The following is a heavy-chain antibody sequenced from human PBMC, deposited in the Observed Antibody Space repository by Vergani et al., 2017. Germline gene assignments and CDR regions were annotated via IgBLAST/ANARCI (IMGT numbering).Heavy chain of an antibody. Sequence: QVQLQESGPGLVKPSETLSLTCTVSGGSISSYYWSWIRQPPGKGLEWIGYIYYSGSTNYNPSLKSRVTISVDTSKNQFSLKLSSLTAADTAVYYCAREAYYYDSSGYYYPGGGVDYWGQGTLVTVSS. CDR2: IYYSGST. CDR1: GGSISSYY. V-gene: IGHV4-59*01. CDR3: AREAYYYDSSGYYYPGGGVDY. D-gene: IGHD3-22*01. J-gene: IGHJ4*02.